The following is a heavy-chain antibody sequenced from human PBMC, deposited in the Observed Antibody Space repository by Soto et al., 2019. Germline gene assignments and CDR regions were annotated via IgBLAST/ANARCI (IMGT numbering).Heavy chain of an antibody. CDR1: GFTFISYS. CDR3: AREGWPLLQTGMDV. Sequence: GGSLRLSCAASGFTFISYSMNWVRQAPGKGLEWVSYISSSNRTINYADSVKGRFIISRDNAKNSLYLQMHSLRDEDTAVYYCAREGWPLLQTGMDVWGQGTTVTVSS. J-gene: IGHJ6*02. CDR2: ISSSNRTI. V-gene: IGHV3-48*02. D-gene: IGHD2-15*01.